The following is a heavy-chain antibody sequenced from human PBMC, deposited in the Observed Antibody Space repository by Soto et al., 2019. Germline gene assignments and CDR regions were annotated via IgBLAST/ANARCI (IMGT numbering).Heavy chain of an antibody. V-gene: IGHV5-10-1*01. CDR2: IDPSDSYT. Sequence: GESLKISCXGSGYSFTSYWISWVRQMPGKGLEWMGRIDPSDSYTNYSPSFQGHVTISADKSISTAYLQWSSLKASDTAMYYCARARVAAAGYNWFDPWGQGTLVTVSS. J-gene: IGHJ5*02. D-gene: IGHD6-13*01. CDR1: GYSFTSYW. CDR3: ARARVAAAGYNWFDP.